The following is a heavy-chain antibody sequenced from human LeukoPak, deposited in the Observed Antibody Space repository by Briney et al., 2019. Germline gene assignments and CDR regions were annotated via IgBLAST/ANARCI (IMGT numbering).Heavy chain of an antibody. CDR1: GFTFSTYS. CDR2: IGTSVSTK. Sequence: PGGSLRLSCAASGFTFSTYSMNWVRQAPGKGLEWISYIGTSVSTKYYTKSVKGRFTISRDNAQNSLYLQMNSLRAEDTAVYYCAKARENSIRSSGTWGQGTLVTVSS. D-gene: IGHD3-22*01. J-gene: IGHJ4*02. V-gene: IGHV3-48*04. CDR3: AKARENSIRSSGT.